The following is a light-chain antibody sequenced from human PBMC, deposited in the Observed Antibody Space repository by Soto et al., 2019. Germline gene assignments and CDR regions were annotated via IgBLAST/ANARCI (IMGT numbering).Light chain of an antibody. CDR1: QDIDNY. Sequence: IQLTQSPSSLSASVGESVTITCRASQDIDNYLNWYQHRPGEAPKLLIYAASYLETGVPARFRGSRSGTHFSFIITSLQPEDSATYYCQHHDTRPTWTFGQGTRLEI. CDR3: QHHDTRPTWT. CDR2: AAS. J-gene: IGKJ5*01. V-gene: IGKV1-33*01.